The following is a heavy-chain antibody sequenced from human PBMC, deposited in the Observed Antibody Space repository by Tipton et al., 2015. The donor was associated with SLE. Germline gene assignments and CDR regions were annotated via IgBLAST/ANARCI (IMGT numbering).Heavy chain of an antibody. J-gene: IGHJ3*02. Sequence: LVQSGASVKVSCKASGYTFTSYYMHWVRQAPGQGLEWMGWINPNSGGTNYAQKFQGRVTMTTDTSTSTAYMELRSLRSDDTAVYYCARERRGSARDAFDIWGQGTMVTVSS. CDR2: INPNSGGT. V-gene: IGHV1-2*02. CDR1: GYTFTSYY. CDR3: ARERRGSARDAFDI. D-gene: IGHD4/OR15-4a*01.